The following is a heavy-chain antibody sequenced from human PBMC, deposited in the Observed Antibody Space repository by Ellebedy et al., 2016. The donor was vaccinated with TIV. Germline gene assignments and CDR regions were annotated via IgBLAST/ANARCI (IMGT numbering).Heavy chain of an antibody. CDR2: ISWNSGSI. CDR3: ARDRGYGGEPYWYFDL. J-gene: IGHJ2*01. V-gene: IGHV3-9*01. Sequence: GGSLRLSCAASGFTFDDYAMHWVRQAPGKGLEWVSGISWNSGSIGYADSVKGRFTISRDNAKNSLYLQMNSLRTEDTAVYYCARDRGYGGEPYWYFDLWGRGTLVTVSS. CDR1: GFTFDDYA. D-gene: IGHD4-23*01.